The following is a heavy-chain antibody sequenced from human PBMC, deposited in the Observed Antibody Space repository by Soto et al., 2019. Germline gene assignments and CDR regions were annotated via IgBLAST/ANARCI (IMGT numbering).Heavy chain of an antibody. J-gene: IGHJ6*02. Sequence: EVQLVESGGGLVQPGGSLRLSCAASGFTFSSYWMSWVRQAPGKGLEWVANIKQDGSEKYYVDSVKGRFTISRDNAKNSLYLQMNSLRAEDTAVYYCARAVTYYYYAMDVWGQGTTVTVSS. V-gene: IGHV3-7*01. CDR1: GFTFSSYW. D-gene: IGHD4-17*01. CDR3: ARAVTYYYYAMDV. CDR2: IKQDGSEK.